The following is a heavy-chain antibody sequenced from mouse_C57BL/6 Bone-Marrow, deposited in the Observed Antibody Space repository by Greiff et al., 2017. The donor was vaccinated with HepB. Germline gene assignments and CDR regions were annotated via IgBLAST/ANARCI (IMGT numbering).Heavy chain of an antibody. D-gene: IGHD1-1*01. CDR1: GYTFTSYW. J-gene: IGHJ1*03. CDR2: IDPSDSYT. V-gene: IGHV1-50*01. CDR3: ARTYYGSSSSYWYFDV. Sequence: FQLQQSGAELVKPGASVKLSCKASGYTFTSYWMQWVKQRPGQGLEWIGEIDPSDSYTNYNQKFKGKATLTVDTSSSTAYMQLSSLTSEDSAVYYCARTYYGSSSSYWYFDVWGTGTTVTVSS.